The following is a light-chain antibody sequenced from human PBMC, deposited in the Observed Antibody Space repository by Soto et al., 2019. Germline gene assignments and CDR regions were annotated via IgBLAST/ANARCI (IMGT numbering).Light chain of an antibody. CDR2: DAS. CDR3: QQRSNWPPSLT. CDR1: QSVSSY. V-gene: IGKV3-11*01. J-gene: IGKJ4*01. Sequence: EIVLTQSPATLSLSPGERATLSCRASQSVSSYLAWYQQKPGQAPRLLIYDASNRATGIPARFSGSGSGTDFTLTISSLELVDFAVYYCQQRSNWPPSLTFGGGTKVEIK.